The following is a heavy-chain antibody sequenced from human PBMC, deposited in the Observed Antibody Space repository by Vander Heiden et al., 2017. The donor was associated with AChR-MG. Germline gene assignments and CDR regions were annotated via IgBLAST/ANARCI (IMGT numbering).Heavy chain of an antibody. Sequence: QVQLVQSGAEVKKPGSSVKVSCKASGSTFSSYAISWVRQAPGQGLEWMGGIIPIFGTANYAKKYQGRVTITADESTSTAYRELSSLRSEETAVYYCARESQRITSCGVVSGFDPWGQGTLVTVSS. CDR2: IIPIFGTA. CDR3: ARESQRITSCGVVSGFDP. J-gene: IGHJ5*02. D-gene: IGHD3-3*01. CDR1: GSTFSSYA. V-gene: IGHV1-69*01.